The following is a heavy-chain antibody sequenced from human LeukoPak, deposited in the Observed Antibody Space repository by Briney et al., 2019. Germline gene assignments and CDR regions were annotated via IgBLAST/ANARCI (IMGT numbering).Heavy chain of an antibody. V-gene: IGHV4-34*01. CDR1: GGSFSGYY. Sequence: SETLSLTCAVYGGSFSGYYWSWIRQPPGKGLEWIGEINHSGSTNYNPSLKSRVTISVDTSKNQFPLKLSSVTAADTAVYYCARGGGGWYEDYWGQGTLVTVSS. J-gene: IGHJ4*02. D-gene: IGHD6-19*01. CDR2: INHSGST. CDR3: ARGGGGWYEDY.